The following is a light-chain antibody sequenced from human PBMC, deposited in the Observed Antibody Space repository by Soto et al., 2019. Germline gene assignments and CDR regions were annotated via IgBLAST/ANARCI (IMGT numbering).Light chain of an antibody. CDR1: QGISSY. J-gene: IGKJ4*01. V-gene: IGKV1-9*01. Sequence: DIQLTQSPSFLSASVGDRVTITCRASQGISSYLAWYQQKPGKAPKLLIYAASTLQSGVPSRFSGSESGTEFTLTISSLQPEDFATYYCKQLNTYHFTFGGGTKVDI. CDR3: KQLNTYHFT. CDR2: AAS.